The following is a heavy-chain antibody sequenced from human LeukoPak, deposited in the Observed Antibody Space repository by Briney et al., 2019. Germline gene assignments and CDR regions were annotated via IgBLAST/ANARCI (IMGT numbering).Heavy chain of an antibody. CDR2: ISGSGGST. D-gene: IGHD3-22*01. V-gene: IGHV3-23*01. CDR1: GFTFSSYA. Sequence: PGGSLRLSCAASGFTFSSYAMSWVRQAPGKGLEWVSAISGSGGSTYYADSVKGRFTISRDNSKNTLYLQMNSLRAEDTAVYYCAKEKGITMIVVVQYYFDYWGQGTLVTVSS. CDR3: AKEKGITMIVVVQYYFDY. J-gene: IGHJ4*02.